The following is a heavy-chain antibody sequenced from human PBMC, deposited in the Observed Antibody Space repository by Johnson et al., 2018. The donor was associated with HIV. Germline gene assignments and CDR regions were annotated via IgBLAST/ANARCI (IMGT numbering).Heavy chain of an antibody. CDR3: ARAPLIVGATKAFDI. Sequence: QVQLVESGGGLVKPGGSLRLSCAASGFTFSSYAMHWVRQAPGKGLEWVAVISYDGSNKYYADSVKGRFTISRDNSKNTLYLQVNGLRVEDTAVFYCARAPLIVGATKAFDIWGQGTMVTVSS. CDR1: GFTFSSYA. J-gene: IGHJ3*02. CDR2: ISYDGSNK. D-gene: IGHD1-26*01. V-gene: IGHV3-30-3*01.